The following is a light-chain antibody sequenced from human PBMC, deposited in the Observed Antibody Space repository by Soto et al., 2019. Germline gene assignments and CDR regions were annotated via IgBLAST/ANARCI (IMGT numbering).Light chain of an antibody. J-gene: IGLJ2*01. CDR2: EDN. V-gene: IGLV6-57*04. CDR1: SGSIASNY. CDR3: AINV. Sequence: NFMLTQPHSVSESPGKTVTISCTRSSGSIASNYVQWYQQRPGSAPTTVIYEDNQRPSGVPDRFSGSIDSSSNSASLTISGLKTEDEADYYYAINVFGGGTKLTVL.